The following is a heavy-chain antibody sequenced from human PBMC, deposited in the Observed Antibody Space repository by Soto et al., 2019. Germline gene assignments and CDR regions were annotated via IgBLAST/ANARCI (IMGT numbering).Heavy chain of an antibody. CDR1: GYTFTSYA. J-gene: IGHJ4*02. CDR3: ARDWNYELVY. D-gene: IGHD1-7*01. V-gene: IGHV1-3*01. CDR2: INAGNGNT. Sequence: ASVKVSCKASGYTFTSYAMHWVRQAPGQRLEWMGWINAGNGNTKYSQKLQGRVTITRDTSASTAYMELSSLRSEDTAVYYCARDWNYELVYWGQGTLVTVSS.